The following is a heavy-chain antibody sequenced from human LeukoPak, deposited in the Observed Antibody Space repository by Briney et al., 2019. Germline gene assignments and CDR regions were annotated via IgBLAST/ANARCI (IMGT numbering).Heavy chain of an antibody. CDR2: IIPIFGTA. CDR3: ALRIREDGGNSLEYYFDY. V-gene: IGHV1-69*13. CDR1: GGTFSSYA. D-gene: IGHD4-23*01. Sequence: SVKVSCKASGGTFSSYAISWVRQAPGQGLEWMGGIIPIFGTANYAQKFQGRVTITADESTSTAYMELSSLRSEDTAVYYCALRIREDGGNSLEYYFDYWGQGTLVTVSS. J-gene: IGHJ4*02.